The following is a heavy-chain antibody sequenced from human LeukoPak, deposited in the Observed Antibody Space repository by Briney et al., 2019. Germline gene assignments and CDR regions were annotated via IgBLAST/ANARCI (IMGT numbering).Heavy chain of an antibody. CDR2: IKEDGSIK. D-gene: IGHD4-17*01. J-gene: IGHJ4*02. CDR1: EFTFSNNW. CDR3: ARDSYGDANFDS. Sequence: GGSLRLSCAASEFTFSNNWMSWVRQAPGKGPEWVASIKEDGSIKYYVDSVKGRFTISRDNAKNSLYLQMSSLRAEDTAVYYCARDSYGDANFDSWGQGTLVTVSS. V-gene: IGHV3-7*03.